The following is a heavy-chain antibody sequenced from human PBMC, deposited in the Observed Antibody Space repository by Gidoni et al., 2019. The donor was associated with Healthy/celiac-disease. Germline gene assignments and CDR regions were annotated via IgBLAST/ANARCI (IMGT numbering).Heavy chain of an antibody. D-gene: IGHD3-3*01. CDR2: TIPLFGTA. J-gene: IGHJ6*02. V-gene: IGHV1-69*01. CDR3: AMYTREIFGVLIGYSYYGMDV. Sequence: QVQLVQSGAEVKKPGSSVKVSCKASGGTFSSYAISWVRQDPGQWLEWMGGTIPLFGTANYAQKFQGKVPITADESPSTAYMELSSLRSEDTAVYYCAMYTREIFGVLIGYSYYGMDVWGQGTTVTVSS. CDR1: GGTFSSYA.